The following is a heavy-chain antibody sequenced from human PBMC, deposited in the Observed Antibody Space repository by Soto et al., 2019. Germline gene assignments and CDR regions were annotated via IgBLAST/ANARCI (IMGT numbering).Heavy chain of an antibody. Sequence: SETLSLTCTVSGGSISSSSYYWGWIRQPPGKGLEWIGSIYYSGSTYYNPSLKSRVTISVDRSKNQFSLKLSSVTAADTAVYYCARAVRGYSYGYLTYYFDYWGQGTLVTVSS. CDR3: ARAVRGYSYGYLTYYFDY. CDR1: GGSISSSSYY. J-gene: IGHJ4*02. CDR2: IYYSGST. V-gene: IGHV4-39*01. D-gene: IGHD5-18*01.